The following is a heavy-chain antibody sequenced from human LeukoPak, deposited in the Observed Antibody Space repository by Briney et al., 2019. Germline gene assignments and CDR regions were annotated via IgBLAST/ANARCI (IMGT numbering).Heavy chain of an antibody. CDR1: GGSIGSYY. J-gene: IGHJ4*02. D-gene: IGHD3-22*01. CDR2: IYYSGST. V-gene: IGHV4-59*01. CDR3: ARDRPDGSGYYGYYFDY. Sequence: SETLSLTCIVSGGSIGSYYWSWIRQPPGKGLEWIGHIYYSGSTDYNPSLRSRVTISVDTSKNQFPLRLSSVTAADTAVYYCARDRPDGSGYYGYYFDYWGQGTLVSVSS.